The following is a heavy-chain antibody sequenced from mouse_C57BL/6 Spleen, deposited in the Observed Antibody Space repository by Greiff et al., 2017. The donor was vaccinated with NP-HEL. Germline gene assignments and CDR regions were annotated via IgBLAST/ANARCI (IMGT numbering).Heavy chain of an antibody. Sequence: QVQLQQSGAELVRPGASVTLSCKASGYTFTDSDMHWVKQTPVHGLEWIGAIDPETGGTAYNQKFKGKAILTADKSSSTAYMELRSLTSEDSAVYYCARRGRRFWYFDVWGTGTTVTVSS. CDR1: GYTFTDSD. CDR3: ARRGRRFWYFDV. J-gene: IGHJ1*03. V-gene: IGHV1-15*01. CDR2: IDPETGGT. D-gene: IGHD1-1*01.